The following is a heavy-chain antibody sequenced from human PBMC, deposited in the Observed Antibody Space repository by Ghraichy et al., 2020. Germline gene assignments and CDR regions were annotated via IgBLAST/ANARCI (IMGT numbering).Heavy chain of an antibody. V-gene: IGHV3-74*01. J-gene: IGHJ6*02. CDR2: ISNDGSSA. D-gene: IGHD3-16*01. Sequence: GGYLRLSCAASGFTFSSYWMHWVRQAPGKGLVWVARISNDGSSATYADSVKGRFTISRDNAKNTLYLQMNSLRVEDTAVYYCARRGTSHYYYGVDVWGQGTSVTVSS. CDR3: ARRGTSHYYYGVDV. CDR1: GFTFSSYW.